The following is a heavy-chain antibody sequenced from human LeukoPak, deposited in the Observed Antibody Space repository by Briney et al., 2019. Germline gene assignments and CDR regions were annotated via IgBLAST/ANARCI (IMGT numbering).Heavy chain of an antibody. V-gene: IGHV3-48*03. Sequence: GVPLRLFCAASGFTFSSYEMICVRPSPGKGVECLSYISSSGSSSYYADSLKARFTISRDNAKNSLYLQMNSLRAENTAVYYCARLGFEVVTAILYYYYGMDVWGQGTTVTVSS. J-gene: IGHJ6*02. CDR2: ISSSGSSS. D-gene: IGHD2-21*02. CDR1: GFTFSSYE. CDR3: ARLGFEVVTAILYYYYGMDV.